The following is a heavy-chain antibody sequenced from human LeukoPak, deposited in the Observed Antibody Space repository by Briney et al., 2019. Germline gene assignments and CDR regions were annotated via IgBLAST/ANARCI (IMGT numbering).Heavy chain of an antibody. CDR1: GGSFSGYY. D-gene: IGHD6-13*01. CDR3: AREIAAEARDY. J-gene: IGHJ4*02. CDR2: INHSGST. Sequence: SETLSLTCAVYGGSFSGYYWSWIRQPPGKGLEWIGEINHSGSTNYNPSLKSRVTISVDTSKNQFSLKLSSVTAADTAVYYCAREIAAEARDYWGQGTLVTVSS. V-gene: IGHV4-34*01.